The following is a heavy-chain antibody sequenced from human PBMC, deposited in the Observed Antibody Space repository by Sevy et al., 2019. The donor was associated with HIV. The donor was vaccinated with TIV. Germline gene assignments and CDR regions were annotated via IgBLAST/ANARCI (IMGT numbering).Heavy chain of an antibody. D-gene: IGHD3-3*01. CDR2: ISYDGSNK. V-gene: IGHV3-30-3*01. CDR1: GFTFSSYA. Sequence: GGSLRLSCAASGFTFSSYAMHWVRQAPGKGLEWVAVISYDGSNKYYADSVKGRFTISRDNSKNTLYLQMNSLRAEDTAVYYCAREGYFWSGPTRQSHYFDYWGQGTLVTVSS. J-gene: IGHJ4*02. CDR3: AREGYFWSGPTRQSHYFDY.